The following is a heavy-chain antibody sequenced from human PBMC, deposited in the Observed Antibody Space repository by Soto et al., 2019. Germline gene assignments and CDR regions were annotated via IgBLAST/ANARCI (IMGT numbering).Heavy chain of an antibody. J-gene: IGHJ4*02. CDR1: GYSFSSYW. Sequence: WESLRISCRGTGYSFSSYWITWVRQKPGKGLEWMGRIDPSDSQTYYSPSFRGHVTISVTKSITTVFLQWSSLRASDTAMYYCARQIYDSDTGPNFQYYFDSWGQGTPVTVSS. CDR3: ARQIYDSDTGPNFQYYFDS. CDR2: IDPSDSQT. D-gene: IGHD3-22*01. V-gene: IGHV5-10-1*01.